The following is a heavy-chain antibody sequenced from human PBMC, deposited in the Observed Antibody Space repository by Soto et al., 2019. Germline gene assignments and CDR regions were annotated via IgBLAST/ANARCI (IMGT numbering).Heavy chain of an antibody. CDR2: ISSSGSTI. V-gene: IGHV3-11*01. D-gene: IGHD1-7*01. CDR3: AKEGGDSGTCYYYYYYCLDV. CDR1: GFTFSDYY. J-gene: IGHJ6*02. Sequence: GGSLRLSCAASGFTFSDYYMSWIRQAPGKGLGWVSYISSSGSTIYYADSVKGRFTIPRDNAKNPLYLQMHSLRAENTAVYYCAKEGGDSGTCYYYYYYCLDVWGQGTTVTVSS.